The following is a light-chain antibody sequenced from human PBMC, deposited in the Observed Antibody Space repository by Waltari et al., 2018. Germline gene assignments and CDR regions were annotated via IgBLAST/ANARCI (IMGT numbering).Light chain of an antibody. J-gene: IGKJ1*01. Sequence: VIWMTQSPSLLSPLTGTRVTISVRRGQEISTYLPWYQKNQGKAPELLIFGTSTLQSGVPSRFSGRGSGTDFSLTISGLQSEDFATYYCQQYYTFPWTFGQGTKVEIK. V-gene: IGKV1D-8*03. CDR1: QEISTY. CDR3: QQYYTFPWT. CDR2: GTS.